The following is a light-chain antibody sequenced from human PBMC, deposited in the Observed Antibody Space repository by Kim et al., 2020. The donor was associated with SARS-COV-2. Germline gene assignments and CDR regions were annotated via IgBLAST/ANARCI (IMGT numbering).Light chain of an antibody. J-gene: IGKJ5*01. CDR1: QSIDAIK. Sequence: PGERATLSCRSSQSIDAIKLAGYQQRPGQAPRLLIYDGYNRATGVPDTFSASGSGTEFTLTISRLEPEDFAVYHCQQFGGSPPITFGQGTRLEIK. V-gene: IGKV3-20*01. CDR2: DGY. CDR3: QQFGGSPPIT.